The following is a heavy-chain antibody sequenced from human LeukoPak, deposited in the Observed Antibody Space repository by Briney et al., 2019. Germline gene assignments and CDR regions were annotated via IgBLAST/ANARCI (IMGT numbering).Heavy chain of an antibody. Sequence: GGSLRLSCAASGFTFSDSAMSWVRQAPGKGLEWVSLISFSGGSTYYADSVKGRFTISRDDSKNTLYLQMNSLRADDTAVYYCAKDLITMVRGSPMDVWGQGTTVTV. D-gene: IGHD3-10*01. CDR2: ISFSGGST. J-gene: IGHJ6*02. V-gene: IGHV3-23*01. CDR1: GFTFSDSA. CDR3: AKDLITMVRGSPMDV.